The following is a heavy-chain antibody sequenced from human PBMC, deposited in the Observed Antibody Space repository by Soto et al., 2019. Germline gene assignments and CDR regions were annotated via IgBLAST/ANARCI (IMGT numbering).Heavy chain of an antibody. Sequence: QVQLQESGPGLVKPSQTLSLTCTVSGASISSGGYYWSWIRQYPGKGLEWIGYVYYSGSTYYNPSRQSRSTKSVATSKNPFSLKLCSVTAAVTAVFYCARAMPVYYDSSAYYYDYWGQGTLVTVSP. J-gene: IGHJ4*02. V-gene: IGHV4-31*03. CDR1: GASISSGGYY. D-gene: IGHD3-22*01. CDR2: VYYSGST. CDR3: ARAMPVYYDSSAYYYDY.